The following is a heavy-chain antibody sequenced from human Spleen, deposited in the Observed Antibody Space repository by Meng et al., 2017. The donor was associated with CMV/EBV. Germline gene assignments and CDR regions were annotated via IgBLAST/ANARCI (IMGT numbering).Heavy chain of an antibody. CDR3: TTDTASYYVVPY. J-gene: IGHJ4*02. D-gene: IGHD1-26*01. CDR1: GITFSNAW. Sequence: ATGITFSNAWMTWVRQATGKGLEWVGRIKSTTDGGTTDYAAPVNGRFTISRDDSKNTLYLQMNSLKTEDTAVYYCTTDTASYYVVPYWGQGTLVTVSS. V-gene: IGHV3-15*01. CDR2: IKSTTDGGTT.